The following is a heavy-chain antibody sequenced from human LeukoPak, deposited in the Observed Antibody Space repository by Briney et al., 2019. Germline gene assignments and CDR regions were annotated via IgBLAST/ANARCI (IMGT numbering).Heavy chain of an antibody. CDR3: AKGRYKVLPGIAAAGPLDY. CDR1: GFTFSSYG. Sequence: PGGSLRLSCAASGFTFSSYGMHWVRQAPGKGLEWVAVISYDGSNKYYADSVKGRFTIPRDNSKNTLYLQMNSLRAEDTAVYYCAKGRYKVLPGIAAAGPLDYWGQGTLVTVSS. D-gene: IGHD6-13*01. V-gene: IGHV3-30*18. J-gene: IGHJ4*02. CDR2: ISYDGSNK.